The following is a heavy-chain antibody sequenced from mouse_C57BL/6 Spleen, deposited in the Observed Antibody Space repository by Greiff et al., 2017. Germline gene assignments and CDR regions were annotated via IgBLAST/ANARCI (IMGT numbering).Heavy chain of an antibody. V-gene: IGHV2-2*01. CDR2: IWSGGST. CDR1: GFSLTSYG. J-gene: IGHJ4*01. CDR3: ARKRGSSYYAMDY. Sequence: VQLQQSGPGLVQPSQSLSITCKVSGFSLTSYGVHWVRQSPGKGLEWLGVIWSGGSTGYNAAFISRLSISKDNSKSQVFFKMNSLQADDTAIYYCARKRGSSYYAMDYWGQGTSVTVSS. D-gene: IGHD1-1*01.